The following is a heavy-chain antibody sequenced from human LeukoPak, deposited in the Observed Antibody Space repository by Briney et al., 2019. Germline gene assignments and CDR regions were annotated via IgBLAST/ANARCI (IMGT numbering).Heavy chain of an antibody. D-gene: IGHD3-3*01. CDR1: GGSISSYY. CDR2: TYYSGST. Sequence: SETLSLTCTVSGGSISSYYWSWIRQPPGKGLEWIGYTYYSGSTNYNPSLKIRVTISVDTSKNQFSLKLSSVTAADTAVYYCARGEYYDFWSGYYFAEYFQHWGQGTLVTVSS. CDR3: ARGEYYDFWSGYYFAEYFQH. V-gene: IGHV4-59*01. J-gene: IGHJ1*01.